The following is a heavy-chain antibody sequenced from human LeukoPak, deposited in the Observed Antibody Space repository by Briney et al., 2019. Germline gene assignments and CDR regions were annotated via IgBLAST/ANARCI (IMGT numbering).Heavy chain of an antibody. D-gene: IGHD6-13*01. CDR2: INPSGGST. CDR3: AIAGIAAAGRWHFDY. J-gene: IGHJ4*02. CDR1: GYTFTNYY. V-gene: IGHV1-46*01. Sequence: ASEKVSCKASGYTFTNYYLFWVRQAPGQGLEWMGVINPSGGSTSYAQKFQGRVTMTRDTSTSTVYMELSRLRSDDTAVYYCAIAGIAAAGRWHFDYWGQGTLVTVSS.